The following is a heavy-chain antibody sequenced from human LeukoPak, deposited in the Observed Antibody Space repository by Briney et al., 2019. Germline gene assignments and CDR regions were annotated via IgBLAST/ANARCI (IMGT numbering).Heavy chain of an antibody. CDR3: ARSGPYSTFDY. CDR2: IKQDGSEQ. Sequence: PGGSLRLSCAASEFTFSNYWMSWFRQGPGKGLEWVANIKQDGSEQNYEDPVKGRFTISRDNAKNSLYLQMNSLRAEDTAVYYCARSGPYSTFDYWGQGTLVTVSS. V-gene: IGHV3-7*04. J-gene: IGHJ4*02. CDR1: EFTFSNYW. D-gene: IGHD4-11*01.